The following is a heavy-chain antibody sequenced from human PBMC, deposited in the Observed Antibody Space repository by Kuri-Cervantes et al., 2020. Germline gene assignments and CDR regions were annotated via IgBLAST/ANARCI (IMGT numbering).Heavy chain of an antibody. CDR1: GFTFDDYA. Sequence: GGSLRLSCAASGFTFDDYAMHWVRRAPGKGLEWVSGISWNGGSVAYADSVKGRFTTSRDNAKKSLYLQMNSLRVEDTALYYCAKAGLRLGMSDYFDYWGQGTLVTVSS. CDR2: ISWNGGSV. J-gene: IGHJ4*02. CDR3: AKAGLRLGMSDYFDY. V-gene: IGHV3-9*01. D-gene: IGHD3-16*01.